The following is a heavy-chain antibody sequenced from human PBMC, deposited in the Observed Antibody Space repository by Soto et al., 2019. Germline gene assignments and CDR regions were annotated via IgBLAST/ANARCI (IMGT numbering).Heavy chain of an antibody. CDR3: ARGVGGSYGFDF. V-gene: IGHV3-74*01. D-gene: IGHD3-10*01. CDR2: INGDGSST. J-gene: IGHJ4*02. Sequence: EVQLVESGGGLLQPGGSLRLSCAASGFTFTDYWMHWVRQVPGKGLVWVSRINGDGSSTNYADSVKGRFTISRDNAKNTVHLQMNSLRAEDTALFYCARGVGGSYGFDFWGQGTLVTVSS. CDR1: GFTFTDYW.